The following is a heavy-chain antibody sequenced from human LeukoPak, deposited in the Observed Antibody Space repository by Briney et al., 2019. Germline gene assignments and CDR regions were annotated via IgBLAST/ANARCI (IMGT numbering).Heavy chain of an antibody. CDR3: ARSGSWYSGAFDI. V-gene: IGHV1-2*06. D-gene: IGHD1-26*01. CDR1: GYTFTGYY. CDR2: INPNSGGT. Sequence: GASVKVSCKASGYTFTGYYMHWVRQAPGQGLEWMGRINPNSGGTNYAQKFQGRVTMTRDTSISTAYMELSRLRSDDTAVYYCARSGSWYSGAFDIWGQGTVVTVSS. J-gene: IGHJ3*02.